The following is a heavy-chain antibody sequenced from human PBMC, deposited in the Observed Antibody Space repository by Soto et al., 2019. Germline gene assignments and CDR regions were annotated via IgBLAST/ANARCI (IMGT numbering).Heavy chain of an antibody. D-gene: IGHD6-13*01. CDR1: GVTFTSYG. V-gene: IGHV1-18*01. J-gene: IGHJ4*02. CDR2: VSAYNGNT. Sequence: QVQLVQSGAEVKKPGSSMKVSCKASGVTFTSYGISWVRQAPGQGLEWMGWVSAYNGNTHYAQKLQGRVTMTTDTSTTTASMAPRSMSADDTAVDYSSRGGRSWQPDEDYWGQGTMVTVSS. CDR3: SRGGRSWQPDEDY.